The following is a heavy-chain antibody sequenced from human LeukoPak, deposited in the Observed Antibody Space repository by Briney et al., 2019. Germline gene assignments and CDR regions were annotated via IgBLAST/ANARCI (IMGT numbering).Heavy chain of an antibody. D-gene: IGHD3-3*01. Sequence: PGGSLRLSXAASGFTFSSYWMHWVRQPPGKGLVWVSRINSDGSSTSYADSVKGRFTISRDNAKNTLYLQMNSLRAEDTAVYYCARGYYDFWSGYLDYWGQGTLVTVSS. CDR3: ARGYYDFWSGYLDY. V-gene: IGHV3-74*01. CDR2: INSDGSST. J-gene: IGHJ4*02. CDR1: GFTFSSYW.